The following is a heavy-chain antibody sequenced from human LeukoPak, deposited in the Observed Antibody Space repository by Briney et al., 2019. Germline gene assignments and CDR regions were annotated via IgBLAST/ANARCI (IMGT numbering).Heavy chain of an antibody. CDR3: ARDDQLLFDY. V-gene: IGHV3-21*01. CDR2: ISSSSSYI. Sequence: GGSLRLSCAASGFTFSSYSMNWVRQAPGKGLEWVSSISSSSSYIYYADSVKGRFTISRDNAKNSLYLQKNSLRAEDTAVYYCARDDQLLFDYWGQGTLVTVSS. CDR1: GFTFSSYS. D-gene: IGHD2-2*01. J-gene: IGHJ4*02.